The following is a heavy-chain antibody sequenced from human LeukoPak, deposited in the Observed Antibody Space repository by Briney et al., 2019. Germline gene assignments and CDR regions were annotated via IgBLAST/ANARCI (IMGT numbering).Heavy chain of an antibody. J-gene: IGHJ5*02. Sequence: GSLRLSCTASGFTFGSYSMNWVRQAPGKGLEWVSSISSSSSYINYADSVKGRFTISRDNAKNSLYLQMNSLRGEDTAVYYCARGESGGSGWFDPWGQGTLVTVSS. D-gene: IGHD2-15*01. CDR1: GFTFGSYS. V-gene: IGHV3-21*01. CDR2: ISSSSSYI. CDR3: ARGESGGSGWFDP.